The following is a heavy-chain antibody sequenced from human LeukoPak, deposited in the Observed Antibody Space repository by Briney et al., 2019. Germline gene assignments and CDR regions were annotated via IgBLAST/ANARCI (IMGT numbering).Heavy chain of an antibody. D-gene: IGHD1-26*01. Sequence: GGSLRLSCAASGFTFSSFGMSWVRQAPGKGLDWVSAISGSGGSTYHADSVRGRFTISRDNSKNTLYLQMNSLRGEDTAVYYCAKDSLRERIVGSTTRGVNDYWGQGTLVTVSS. CDR2: ISGSGGST. CDR3: AKDSLRERIVGSTTRGVNDY. J-gene: IGHJ4*02. CDR1: GFTFSSFG. V-gene: IGHV3-23*01.